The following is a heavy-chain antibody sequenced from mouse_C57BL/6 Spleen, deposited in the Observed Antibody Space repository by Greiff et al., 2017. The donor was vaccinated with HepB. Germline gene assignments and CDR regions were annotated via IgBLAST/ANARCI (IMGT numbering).Heavy chain of an antibody. Sequence: QVQLQQPGAELVMPGASVKLSCKASGYTFTSYWMHWVKQRPGQGLEWIGEIDPSDSYTNYNQKFKGKSTLTVDKSSSTAYMQLSSLTSEDSAVYYCARDYDYGDWYFDVWGTGTTVTVSS. CDR3: ARDYDYGDWYFDV. J-gene: IGHJ1*03. D-gene: IGHD2-4*01. CDR1: GYTFTSYW. V-gene: IGHV1-69*01. CDR2: IDPSDSYT.